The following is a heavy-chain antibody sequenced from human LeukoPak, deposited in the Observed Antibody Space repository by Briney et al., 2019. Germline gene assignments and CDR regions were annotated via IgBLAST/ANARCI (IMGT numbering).Heavy chain of an antibody. D-gene: IGHD3-22*01. CDR2: INPKSGGT. J-gene: IGHJ4*02. CDR3: ARVRHYYDSSGNFDY. CDR1: GYTFTGYY. Sequence: ASVKVSCKASGYTFTGYYIHWVRQAPGQGLEWMGWINPKSGGTNYAQKFQGRVTMTRDTSISTAYMELSRLRSDDTAMYYCARVRHYYDSSGNFDYWGQGTLVTVSS. V-gene: IGHV1-2*02.